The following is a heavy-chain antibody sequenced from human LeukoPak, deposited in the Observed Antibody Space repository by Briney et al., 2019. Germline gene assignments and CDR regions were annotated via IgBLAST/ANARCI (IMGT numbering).Heavy chain of an antibody. CDR3: AKGPGITMVRGVNYFDY. Sequence: GGSLRLSCAASGFTFSSYAMSWVRQAPGKGLEWVSAISGSGGSTYYADSVKGRFTVSRDNSKNTLYLQMNSLRAEDTAVYYCAKGPGITMVRGVNYFDYWGQGTLVTVSS. D-gene: IGHD3-10*01. V-gene: IGHV3-23*01. J-gene: IGHJ4*02. CDR2: ISGSGGST. CDR1: GFTFSSYA.